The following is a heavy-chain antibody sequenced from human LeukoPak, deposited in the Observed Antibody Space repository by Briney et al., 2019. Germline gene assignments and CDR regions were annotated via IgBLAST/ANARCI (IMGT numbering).Heavy chain of an antibody. Sequence: ASVKVSCRASGYTFTGYYMHWVRQAPGQGLEWMGRINPNSGGTNYAQKFQGWVTMTRDTSISTAYMELSRLRSDDTAVYYCARTYYYDSSGYYPIEYYFDYWGQGTLVTVSS. V-gene: IGHV1-2*04. CDR3: ARTYYYDSSGYYPIEYYFDY. J-gene: IGHJ4*02. CDR2: INPNSGGT. CDR1: GYTFTGYY. D-gene: IGHD3-22*01.